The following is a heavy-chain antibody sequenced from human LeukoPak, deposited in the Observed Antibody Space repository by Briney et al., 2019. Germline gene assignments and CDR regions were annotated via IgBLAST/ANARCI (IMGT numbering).Heavy chain of an antibody. D-gene: IGHD3-22*01. J-gene: IGHJ6*03. CDR2: IRSKANSYAT. CDR1: GFTFSGSA. Sequence: PGGSLKLSCAASGFTFSGSAMHWVRQASGKGLEWVGRIRSKANSYATAYAASVKGRFTISRDDSKNTAYLQMNSLKTEDTAVYYCAKRTRQYYYDSSGYYYPHVAGYMDVWGKGTTVTVSS. V-gene: IGHV3-73*01. CDR3: AKRTRQYYYDSSGYYYPHVAGYMDV.